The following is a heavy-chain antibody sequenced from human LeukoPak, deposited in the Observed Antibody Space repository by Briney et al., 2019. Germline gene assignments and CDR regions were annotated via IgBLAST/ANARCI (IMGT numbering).Heavy chain of an antibody. D-gene: IGHD1-26*01. V-gene: IGHV4-59*01. CDR2: IYYSGST. Sequence: PSETLSLTCTVSGGSINSYYWSWIPQPPGKGLEWIGYIYYSGSTKYNPSLKSRVTISVDTSKNQVSLKLSSVTAADTAVYYCASGSYYFDYWGQGTLVTVSS. J-gene: IGHJ4*02. CDR1: GGSINSYY. CDR3: ASGSYYFDY.